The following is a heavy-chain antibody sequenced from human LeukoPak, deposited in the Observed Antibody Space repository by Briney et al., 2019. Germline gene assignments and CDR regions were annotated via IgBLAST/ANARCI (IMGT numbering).Heavy chain of an antibody. CDR1: VGTFSSYA. CDR2: MIPVFGTA. D-gene: IGHD4-17*01. CDR3: ARAPTTVTTLSD. Sequence: SVKVSCKASVGTFSSYAMSWVRQAPGQGLEWIGGMIPVFGTAKYARKFQGRVTITADESTSTAYMELSSLGSEDTAVYYCARAPTTVTTLSDWGQGTLVTVSS. J-gene: IGHJ4*02. V-gene: IGHV1-69*01.